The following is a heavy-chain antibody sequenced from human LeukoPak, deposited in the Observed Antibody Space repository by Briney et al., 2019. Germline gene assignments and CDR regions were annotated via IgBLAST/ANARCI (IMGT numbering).Heavy chain of an antibody. CDR1: GFTFSSYA. J-gene: IGHJ4*02. D-gene: IGHD3-10*01. CDR3: AKKPTYYYGSGSYRPPGYFDY. V-gene: IGHV3-23*01. Sequence: GESLRLSCAASGFTFSSYAMSWVRQAPGKGLEWVSAISGSGGSTYYADSVKGRFTISRDNSKNTLYLQMNSLRAEDTAVYYCAKKPTYYYGSGSYRPPGYFDYWGQGTLVTVSS. CDR2: ISGSGGST.